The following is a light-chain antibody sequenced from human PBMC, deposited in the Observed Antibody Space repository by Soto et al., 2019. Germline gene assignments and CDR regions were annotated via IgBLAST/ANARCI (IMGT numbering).Light chain of an antibody. J-gene: IGKJ2*01. V-gene: IGKV1-5*01. CDR1: QNINNW. Sequence: DIQMTQSPSTLSASVGDRVTITCRASQNINNWLAWYQQKPGKAPTILIYDASSLESGVPSRFRGSGSGTEFTLTISSLQPDDFATYYCQQYKTYSLYTFGQGTKLEIK. CDR2: DAS. CDR3: QQYKTYSLYT.